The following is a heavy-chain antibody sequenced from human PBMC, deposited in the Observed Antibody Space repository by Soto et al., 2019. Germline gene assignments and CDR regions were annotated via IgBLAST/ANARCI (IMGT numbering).Heavy chain of an antibody. Sequence: LEILSLTCTVSGGSISSYCWSWIRQPPGKGLEWIGYIYYSRSTNYNPSLKSRVTISVDTSKNQFSLKLSSVTAADTAVYYCARLYSSSWDAYTDVWGKGTTVTVSS. D-gene: IGHD6-13*01. J-gene: IGHJ6*03. CDR2: IYYSRST. CDR3: ARLYSSSWDAYTDV. V-gene: IGHV4-59*01. CDR1: GGSISSYC.